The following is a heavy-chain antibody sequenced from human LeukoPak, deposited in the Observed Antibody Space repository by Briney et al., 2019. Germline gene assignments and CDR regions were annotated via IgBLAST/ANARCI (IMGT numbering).Heavy chain of an antibody. D-gene: IGHD6-13*01. V-gene: IGHV4-59*01. Sequence: SETLSLTCTVSGGSISSYYWSWIRQPPGKGLEWIGYIYYSGSTNYNPPLKSRVTVSVDTSKNQFSLKLSSVTAADTAVYYCASSQQLVHDAFDYWGQGTLVTVSS. CDR1: GGSISSYY. J-gene: IGHJ4*02. CDR3: ASSQQLVHDAFDY. CDR2: IYYSGST.